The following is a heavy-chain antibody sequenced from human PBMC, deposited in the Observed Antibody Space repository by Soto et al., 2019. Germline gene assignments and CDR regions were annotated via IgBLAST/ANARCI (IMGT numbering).Heavy chain of an antibody. CDR1: GGSISSGGYS. J-gene: IGHJ3*02. Sequence: PSETLSLTCAVSGGSISSGGYSWSWIRQPPGKGLEWIGYIYHSGSTYYNPSLKSRVTISVDRSKNQFSLKLSSVTAADTAVYYCASYDSSGSHAFDIWGQGTKVTVS. CDR3: ASYDSSGSHAFDI. D-gene: IGHD3-22*01. V-gene: IGHV4-30-2*01. CDR2: IYHSGST.